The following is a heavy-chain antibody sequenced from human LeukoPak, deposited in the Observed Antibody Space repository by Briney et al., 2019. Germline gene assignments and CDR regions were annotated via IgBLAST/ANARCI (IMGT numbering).Heavy chain of an antibody. Sequence: ASVKVSCKASGYTFTIYGISWVRQAPGQGLEWMGWISAYNGNTNYAQKLQGRVTMTTDTSTSTAYMELRSLRSDDTAVYYCARDSGPYDILTGLSDYWGQGTLVTVSS. CDR1: GYTFTIYG. J-gene: IGHJ4*02. CDR3: ARDSGPYDILTGLSDY. CDR2: ISAYNGNT. D-gene: IGHD3-9*01. V-gene: IGHV1-18*01.